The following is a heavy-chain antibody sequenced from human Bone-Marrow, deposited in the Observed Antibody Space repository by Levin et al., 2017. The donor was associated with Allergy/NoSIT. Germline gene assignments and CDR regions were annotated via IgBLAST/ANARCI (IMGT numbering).Heavy chain of an antibody. J-gene: IGHJ6*03. V-gene: IGHV3-21*01. Sequence: GGSLRLSCAASGFTFSSYSMNWVRQAPGKGLEWVSTISSSSSYIYYADSVKGRFTISRDNAKNSLYLQMNSLRAEDTAVYYCARADFDWLVYYYYYMDVWGKGTTVTVAS. CDR1: GFTFSSYS. D-gene: IGHD3-9*01. CDR2: ISSSSSYI. CDR3: ARADFDWLVYYYYYMDV.